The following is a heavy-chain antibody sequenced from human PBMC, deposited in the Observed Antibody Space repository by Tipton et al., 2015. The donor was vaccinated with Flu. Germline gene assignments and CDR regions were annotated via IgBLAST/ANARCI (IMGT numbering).Heavy chain of an antibody. Sequence: VQLVQSGAEVKKSGESLKISCEGSGYSFTNYWIGWVRQMPGKGLEWMGIIYPGDSDTRYSPSFQGQVTISADKSISSAYLQWSSLKASDTAMYYCVRLYCSGASCYSGYVYNYYNMDVWGQGTTVTVSS. J-gene: IGHJ6*02. CDR2: IYPGDSDT. CDR1: GYSFTNYW. V-gene: IGHV5-51*03. D-gene: IGHD2-15*01. CDR3: VRLYCSGASCYSGYVYNYYNMDV.